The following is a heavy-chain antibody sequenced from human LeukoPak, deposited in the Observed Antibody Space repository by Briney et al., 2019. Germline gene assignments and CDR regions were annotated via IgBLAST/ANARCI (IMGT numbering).Heavy chain of an antibody. CDR3: ARPRLGGDYVTVDAFDI. CDR2: ISYDGSNK. D-gene: IGHD4-17*01. V-gene: IGHV3-30-3*01. CDR1: GFTFSSYA. Sequence: GGSLRLSCAASGFTFSSYAMHWVRQAPGKGLEWVAVISYDGSNKYYADSVKGRFTISRDNSKNTLYLQMNSLRAEDTAVYYCARPRLGGDYVTVDAFDIWGQGTMVTVSS. J-gene: IGHJ3*02.